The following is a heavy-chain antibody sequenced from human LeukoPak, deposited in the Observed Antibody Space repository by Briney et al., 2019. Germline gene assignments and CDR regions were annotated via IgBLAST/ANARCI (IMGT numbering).Heavy chain of an antibody. CDR3: ARDTKYYYDSSGYYYADAFDI. D-gene: IGHD3-22*01. J-gene: IGHJ3*02. CDR1: GGSISSYY. CDR2: IYYSGST. V-gene: IGHV4-59*01. Sequence: SETLSLTCTVSGGSISSYYWSRIRQPPGKGLEWIGYIYYSGSTNYNPSLKSRVTISVGTSKNQFSLKLSSVTAADTAVYYCARDTKYYYDSSGYYYADAFDIWGQGTMVTVSS.